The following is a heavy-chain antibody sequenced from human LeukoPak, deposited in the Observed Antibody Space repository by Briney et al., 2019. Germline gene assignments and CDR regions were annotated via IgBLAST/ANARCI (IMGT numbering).Heavy chain of an antibody. CDR3: AAYTGPSYYYYYYMDV. D-gene: IGHD1-1*01. V-gene: IGHV1-58*01. Sequence: GASVKVSCKASGFTFTSSAVQWVRQARGQRLEWIGWIVVGSGNTNYAQKFQERVTITRDMSTSTAYMELSSLRSKDTAVYYCAAYTGPSYYYYYYMDVWGKGTTVTVSS. J-gene: IGHJ6*03. CDR2: IVVGSGNT. CDR1: GFTFTSSA.